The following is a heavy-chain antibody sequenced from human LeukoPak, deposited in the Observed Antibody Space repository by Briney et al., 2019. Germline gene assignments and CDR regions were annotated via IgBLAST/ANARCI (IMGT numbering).Heavy chain of an antibody. Sequence: GGSLRLSCAASGFTFSGYSMNWVRQAPGKGREWVALITYDDFYKYYGDSVKGRFTISRDNSKNTLYLQMNSLRPEDTAVYCCAKDRISMVRSSDIDNWGQGTLVTVSS. D-gene: IGHD3-10*01. CDR3: AKDRISMVRSSDIDN. CDR1: GFTFSGYS. V-gene: IGHV3-30*18. CDR2: ITYDDFYK. J-gene: IGHJ4*02.